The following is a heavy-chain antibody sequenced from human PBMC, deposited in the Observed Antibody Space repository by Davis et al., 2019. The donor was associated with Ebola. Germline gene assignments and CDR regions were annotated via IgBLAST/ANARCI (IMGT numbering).Heavy chain of an antibody. CDR3: ARELRPSVGLLRSPQGY. V-gene: IGHV1-18*01. Sequence: ASVKVSCKASGYTFTSYGISWVRQAPGQGLEWRGWISAYNGNTNYAQKLQGRVTISADESTSTVYMELISLRSEDTAVYYCARELRPSVGLLRSPQGYWGQGTLVTVSS. CDR2: ISAYNGNT. D-gene: IGHD1-26*01. CDR1: GYTFTSYG. J-gene: IGHJ4*02.